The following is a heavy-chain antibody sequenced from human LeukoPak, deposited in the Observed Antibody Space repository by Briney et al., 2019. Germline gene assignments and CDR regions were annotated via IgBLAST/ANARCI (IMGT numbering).Heavy chain of an antibody. V-gene: IGHV3-7*01. CDR2: INQDGSEK. J-gene: IGHJ4*02. CDR1: GFTFSSYW. D-gene: IGHD7-27*01. CDR3: ARAYGDF. Sequence: GGSLRLSCAASGFTFSSYWLTWVRQAPGKGLECVANINQDGSEKYYEDSVKGRFTISRDKNSLYLQRNSVRVEDAGLYYCARAYGDFWGQGILVAVSS.